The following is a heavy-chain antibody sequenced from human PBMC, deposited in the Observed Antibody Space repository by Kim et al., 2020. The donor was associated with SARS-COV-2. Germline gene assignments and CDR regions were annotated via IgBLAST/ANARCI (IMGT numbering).Heavy chain of an antibody. D-gene: IGHD3-10*01. CDR1: GGSISSYY. J-gene: IGHJ4*02. Sequence: SETLSLTCTVSGGSISSYYWSWIRQPPGKGLEWIGYIYYSGSTNYNPSLKSRVTISVDTSKNQFSLKLSSVTAADTAVYYCARGNRITMVRVVIITGPDFDYWGQGTLVTVSS. V-gene: IGHV4-59*01. CDR3: ARGNRITMVRVVIITGPDFDY. CDR2: IYYSGST.